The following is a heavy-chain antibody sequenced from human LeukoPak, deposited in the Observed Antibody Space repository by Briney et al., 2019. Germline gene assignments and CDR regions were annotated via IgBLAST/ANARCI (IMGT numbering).Heavy chain of an antibody. CDR2: INHSGST. J-gene: IGHJ4*02. CDR1: GGSLSGYY. Sequence: SETLSLTCAVYGGSLSGYYWSWIRQPPGKGLEWIGEINHSGSTNYNPSLKSRVTISVDTSKNQFSLKLSSVTAADTAVYYCARGSITIVRGVKSPHFDYWGQGTLVTVSS. V-gene: IGHV4-34*01. D-gene: IGHD3-10*01. CDR3: ARGSITIVRGVKSPHFDY.